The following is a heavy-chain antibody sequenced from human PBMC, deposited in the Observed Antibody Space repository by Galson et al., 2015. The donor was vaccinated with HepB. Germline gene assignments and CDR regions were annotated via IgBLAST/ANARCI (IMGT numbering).Heavy chain of an antibody. V-gene: IGHV1-18*01. D-gene: IGHD3-10*01. CDR2: IRVYNGDT. CDR3: ARDGDRYYASGSNYRGY. Sequence: SVKVSCKASGYPFTTYGITWVRQAPGQGLEWMGWIRVYNGDTNYEQNFQGRFTMTTDTSTSTAYMELKSLRSDDTAVYYCARDGDRYYASGSNYRGYWGQGTLVTVSS. J-gene: IGHJ4*02. CDR1: GYPFTTYG.